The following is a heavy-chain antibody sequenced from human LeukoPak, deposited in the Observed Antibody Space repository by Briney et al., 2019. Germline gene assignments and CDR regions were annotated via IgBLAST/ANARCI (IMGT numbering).Heavy chain of an antibody. CDR3: ARDYYDSSGYQRPFDY. V-gene: IGHV1-24*01. CDR1: GNTLTELS. D-gene: IGHD3-22*01. J-gene: IGHJ4*02. CDR2: FDPEHGET. Sequence: ASVKVSCKVSGNTLTELSMHWVRQVPGKGLEWMGGFDPEHGETIYAQKFQGRVTMTEDTSTDTAYMELSTLKSEDTAVYYCARDYYDSSGYQRPFDYWGQGTLVTVSS.